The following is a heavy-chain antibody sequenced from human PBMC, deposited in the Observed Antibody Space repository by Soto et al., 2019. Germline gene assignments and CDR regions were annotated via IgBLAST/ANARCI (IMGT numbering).Heavy chain of an antibody. CDR1: VEPMTGGYY. CDR2: IYYGGTT. D-gene: IGHD2-15*01. Sequence: SETLSLTCDVSVEPMTGGYYWGWIRQSPGKGLEWIGSIYYGGTTYYNPSLRSRLAISIDTSKNQFSLRLSSVTAADTALYYCARGWSYFDFWGQGTLVTVSS. J-gene: IGHJ4*02. V-gene: IGHV4-38-2*01. CDR3: ARGWSYFDF.